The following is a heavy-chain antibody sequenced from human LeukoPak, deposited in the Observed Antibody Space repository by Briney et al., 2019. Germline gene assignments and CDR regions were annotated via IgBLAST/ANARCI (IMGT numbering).Heavy chain of an antibody. V-gene: IGHV4-34*01. CDR1: GGSFSGYY. D-gene: IGHD5-18*01. CDR2: INHSGST. J-gene: IGHJ4*02. CDR3: ASGGYSYGFDY. Sequence: PSETLSLTCAVYGGSFSGYYWSWIRQPPGKGLEWIGEINHSGSTNYNPSLKSRVTISADTSKNQFSLKLSSVTAADTAMYYCASGGYSYGFDYWGQGTLVTVSS.